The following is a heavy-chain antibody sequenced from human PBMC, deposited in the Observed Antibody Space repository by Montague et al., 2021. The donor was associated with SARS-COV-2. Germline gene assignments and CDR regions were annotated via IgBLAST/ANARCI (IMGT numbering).Heavy chain of an antibody. CDR1: GGSFSNYY. J-gene: IGHJ6*02. V-gene: IGHV4-34*01. CDR2: SNHRGST. CDR3: ATLSRRTAAGTRDYFGLDV. D-gene: IGHD6-13*01. Sequence: SETLSLTCAVYGGSFSNYYWSWIRQPPGKGLEWIGGSNHRGSTNYNPSLKSRVTISVDTSKNQFSLKLNSVTAADTAVYYCATLSRRTAAGTRDYFGLDVWGQGTTVVVSS.